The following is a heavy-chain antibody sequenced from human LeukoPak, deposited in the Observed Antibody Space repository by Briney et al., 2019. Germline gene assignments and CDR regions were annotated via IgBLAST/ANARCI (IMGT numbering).Heavy chain of an antibody. V-gene: IGHV1-2*02. CDR1: GYTFTGYY. J-gene: IGHJ5*02. CDR2: INPNSGGT. CDR3: ARVVPPWDIVVVPAAIRDSWFDP. D-gene: IGHD2-2*02. Sequence: ASVKVSCKASGYTFTGYYMHWVRQAPGQGLEWMGWINPNSGGTNYAQKFQGRVTMTRDTSISTAYMELSRLRSDDTAVYYCARVVPPWDIVVVPAAIRDSWFDPWGQGTLVTVSS.